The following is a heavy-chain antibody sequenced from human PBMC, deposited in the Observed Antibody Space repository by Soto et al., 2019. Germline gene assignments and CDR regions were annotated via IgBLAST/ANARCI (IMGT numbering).Heavy chain of an antibody. CDR3: ATYPKSGSWYLDS. Sequence: EVLLVESGGGLVQPGGSLRLSCTVSGLTFSSHSMNWVRQAPGRGPEWISYVSSASTTRYYADSVKGRFTISRDNANNSLYLQMNSLRDEDTAVYYCATYPKSGSWYLDSWGQGTHVTVSS. CDR2: VSSASTTR. CDR1: GLTFSSHS. D-gene: IGHD6-13*01. V-gene: IGHV3-48*02. J-gene: IGHJ4*02.